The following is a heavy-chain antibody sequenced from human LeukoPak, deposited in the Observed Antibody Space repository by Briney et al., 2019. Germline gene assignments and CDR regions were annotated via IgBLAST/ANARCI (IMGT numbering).Heavy chain of an antibody. D-gene: IGHD2-2*01. CDR1: GFTFSSYG. V-gene: IGHV3-30*02. Sequence: GGSLRLSCAASGFTFSSYGMHWVRQAPGKGLEWVAFIRYDGSNKYYADSVKGRFTISRDNSKNTLYLQMNSLRAEDTAVYYCAKDRGYCSSTSCYPSYFDYWGQGTLVTVSS. CDR3: AKDRGYCSSTSCYPSYFDY. J-gene: IGHJ4*02. CDR2: IRYDGSNK.